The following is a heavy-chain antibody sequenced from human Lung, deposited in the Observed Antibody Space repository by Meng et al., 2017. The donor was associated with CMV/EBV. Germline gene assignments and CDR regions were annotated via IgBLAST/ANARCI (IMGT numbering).Heavy chain of an antibody. J-gene: IGHJ4*02. CDR1: GDSIISANW. CDR2: MSHSGSS. CDR3: SRHMTLAGSRGGDS. D-gene: IGHD2-21*01. Sequence: SQXXSLTXVVPGDSIISANWWSWVRQPPGKGLEWIGEMSHSGSSNYDPSLKSRVSISIDKSKNHFSLNLISVTAADTAVYYCSRHMTLAGSRGGDSWGQGTLVTVSS. V-gene: IGHV4-4*02.